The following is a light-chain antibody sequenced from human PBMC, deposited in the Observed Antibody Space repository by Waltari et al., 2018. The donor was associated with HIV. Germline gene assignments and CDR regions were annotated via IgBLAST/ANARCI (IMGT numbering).Light chain of an antibody. J-gene: IGLJ2*01. Sequence: QSALTQPASVSGSPGQSITISCTGTTSDVGGYAYVSWYQQHPGKAPKLIIFEVTYRPSGVSQRFSGSQSGNTASLTISGLQAEDEADYYCTSYRSGSTLVVGGGTKVTVL. CDR3: TSYRSGSTLV. V-gene: IGLV2-14*01. CDR2: EVT. CDR1: TSDVGGYAY.